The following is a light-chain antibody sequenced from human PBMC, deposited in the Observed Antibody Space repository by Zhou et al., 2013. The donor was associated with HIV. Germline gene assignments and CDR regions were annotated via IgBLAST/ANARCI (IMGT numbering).Light chain of an antibody. CDR3: QQSHTSPWT. Sequence: DIQMTQSPSSLSAFVGDSITITCRASQTITTYLNWYQQKPGSPPKLLVFGASNLYAGVPSRFSGSGSGTDFTFTITNLQREDFGTYFCQQSHTSPWTFGQATKIEIK. V-gene: IGKV1-39*01. CDR2: GAS. CDR1: QTITTY. J-gene: IGKJ1*01.